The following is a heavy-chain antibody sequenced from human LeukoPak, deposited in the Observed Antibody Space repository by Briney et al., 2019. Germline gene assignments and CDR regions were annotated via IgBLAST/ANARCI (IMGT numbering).Heavy chain of an antibody. Sequence: SSVKVSCKASGYTFTGYYMHWVRQAPGQGLEFMGWINPNSGGTNYAQKFQGRVTMTRDTSISTAYMELSRLRSDDTAVYYCARDPIAAAVYGMDVWGQGTTVTVSS. CDR1: GYTFTGYY. V-gene: IGHV1-2*02. CDR2: INPNSGGT. J-gene: IGHJ6*02. CDR3: ARDPIAAAVYGMDV. D-gene: IGHD6-13*01.